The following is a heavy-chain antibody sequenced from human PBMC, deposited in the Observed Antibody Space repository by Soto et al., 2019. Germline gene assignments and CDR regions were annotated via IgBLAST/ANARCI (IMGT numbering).Heavy chain of an antibody. Sequence: SETLSLTGTVSGGSISCCYCSWIRQPAGKGLGWIGRIYTSGSTNYNPSLKSRGTMSVDTSKNQFSLKLSSVTDSDAAMYYCATDFSLGTSRSGPLDDAFDIWGQRTMVTVS. V-gene: IGHV4-4*07. CDR2: IYTSGST. J-gene: IGHJ3*02. CDR3: ATDFSLGTSRSGPLDDAFDI. CDR1: GGSISCCY. D-gene: IGHD1-1*01.